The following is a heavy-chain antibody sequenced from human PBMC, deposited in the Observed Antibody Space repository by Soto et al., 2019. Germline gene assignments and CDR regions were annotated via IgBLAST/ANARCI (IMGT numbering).Heavy chain of an antibody. Sequence: PSETLSLTCAVYGGSFSGYYWSWVRQPPGKGLEWIGEINHSGSTNYNPSLKSRVTISVDTSKNQFSLKLSSVTAADTAVYYCASIHSGYDWVDYWGQGTLVTVSS. CDR3: ASIHSGYDWVDY. J-gene: IGHJ4*02. CDR1: GGSFSGYY. CDR2: INHSGST. D-gene: IGHD5-12*01. V-gene: IGHV4-34*01.